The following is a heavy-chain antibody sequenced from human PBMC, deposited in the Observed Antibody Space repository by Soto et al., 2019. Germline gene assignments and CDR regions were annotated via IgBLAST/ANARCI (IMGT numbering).Heavy chain of an antibody. J-gene: IGHJ6*03. V-gene: IGHV3-13*01. CDR2: IGTAGDT. D-gene: IGHD3-3*01. CDR3: ARTSIRFLEWLSPSPYYYYYMDV. Sequence: PGGSLRLSCAASGFTFSSYDMHWVRQATGKGLEWVSAIGTAGDTYYPGSVKGRFTISRENAKNSLYLQMNSLRAGDTAVYYCARTSIRFLEWLSPSPYYYYYMDVWGKGTTVTVSS. CDR1: GFTFSSYD.